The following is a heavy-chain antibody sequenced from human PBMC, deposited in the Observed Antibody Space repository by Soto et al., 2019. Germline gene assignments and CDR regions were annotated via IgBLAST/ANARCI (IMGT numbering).Heavy chain of an antibody. CDR1: GGSISSGGYY. J-gene: IGHJ6*03. V-gene: IGHV4-31*03. Sequence: SETLSLTCTVSGGSISSGGYYWSWIRQHPGKGLEWIGYIYYSGSTYYNPSLKSRVTISVDTSKNQFSLKLSSVTAADTAVYYCARAAPGFWSGYYPRQYYYYYMDVWGKGTTVTVSS. D-gene: IGHD3-3*01. CDR2: IYYSGST. CDR3: ARAAPGFWSGYYPRQYYYYYMDV.